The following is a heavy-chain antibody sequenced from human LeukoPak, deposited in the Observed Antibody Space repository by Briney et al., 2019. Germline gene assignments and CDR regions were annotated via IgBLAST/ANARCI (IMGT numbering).Heavy chain of an antibody. CDR2: ISSSSSYI. Sequence: GGSLRLSCASSGFTFSSYSMNWVRQAPGKGLEWVSSISSSSSYIYYADSVKGRFTISRDNAKNSLYLQMNSLRAEDTAVYYCARVGTGNWYFDLWGRGTLVTVSS. D-gene: IGHD3-10*01. CDR1: GFTFSSYS. CDR3: ARVGTGNWYFDL. V-gene: IGHV3-21*01. J-gene: IGHJ2*01.